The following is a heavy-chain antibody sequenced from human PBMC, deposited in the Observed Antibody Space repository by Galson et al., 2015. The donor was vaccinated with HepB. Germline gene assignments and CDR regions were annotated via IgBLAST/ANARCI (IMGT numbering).Heavy chain of an antibody. J-gene: IGHJ5*02. CDR1: GGSISTSY. Sequence: ETLSLTCTVSGGSISTSYWSWIRQSPGKGLEWIGYIYNSGSTNYNPSLKSRVTISVDTSKNQFSLKVFSVTPADTAIYYCARDLGVAGAQFDPWGQGTLVTVSS. V-gene: IGHV4-59*01. CDR2: IYNSGST. D-gene: IGHD3-3*01. CDR3: ARDLGVAGAQFDP.